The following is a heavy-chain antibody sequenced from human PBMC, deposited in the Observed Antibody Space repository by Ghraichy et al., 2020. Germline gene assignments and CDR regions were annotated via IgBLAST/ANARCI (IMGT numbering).Heavy chain of an antibody. CDR3: AKNPRSGTTRYDYYGVDV. CDR1: GFTFSNYA. J-gene: IGHJ6*02. D-gene: IGHD3-10*01. CDR2: ISSSGVST. V-gene: IGHV3-23*01. Sequence: GSLRLSCAASGFTFSNYAMNWVRQAPGRGLEWVSTISSSGVSTYYADSVEGRFTISRDNSKNALYLQMNSLRAEDTAVFYCAKNPRSGTTRYDYYGVDVWGQGTTVTVSS.